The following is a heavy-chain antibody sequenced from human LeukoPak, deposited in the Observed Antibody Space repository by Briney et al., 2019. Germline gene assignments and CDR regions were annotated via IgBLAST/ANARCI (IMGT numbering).Heavy chain of an antibody. D-gene: IGHD1-1*01. Sequence: GGSLRLSCAASGFTFSSYAMNWVRQAPGKGLEWVGRIKSKNDGGTTDFAAPVKGRFTISRDDSKRMVFLEMNGLKTEDTAVYYCVGRPWNFDYWGQGTLVTVSS. J-gene: IGHJ4*02. CDR2: IKSKNDGGTT. V-gene: IGHV3-15*01. CDR3: VGRPWNFDY. CDR1: GFTFSSYA.